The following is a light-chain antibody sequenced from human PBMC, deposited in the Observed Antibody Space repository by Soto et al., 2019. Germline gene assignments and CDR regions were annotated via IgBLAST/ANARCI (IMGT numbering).Light chain of an antibody. CDR1: SSDVGAYNY. V-gene: IGLV2-14*03. CDR3: SSYTSSNTEV. CDR2: DVS. J-gene: IGLJ1*01. Sequence: LTQPASVSGSPGQSITISCTGTSSDVGAYNYVSWYQHHPGKAPKLIIYDVSDRPSGVSNRFSASKSGNTASLTISGLQAEDEADYYCSSYTSSNTEVFGTGTKVTVL.